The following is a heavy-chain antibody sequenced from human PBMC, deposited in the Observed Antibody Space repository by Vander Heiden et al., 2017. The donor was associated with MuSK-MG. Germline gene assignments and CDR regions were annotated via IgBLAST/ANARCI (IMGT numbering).Heavy chain of an antibody. V-gene: IGHV1-69*01. CDR2: IIPIFGTA. D-gene: IGHD3-22*01. CDR1: GGTFSSYA. CDR3: ARGSDMRGGVTKWYFDL. J-gene: IGHJ2*01. Sequence: KKPGSSVKVSCKASGGTFSSYAISWVRQAPGQGLEWMGGIIPIFGTANYAQKFQGRVTITADESTSTAYMELSSLRSEDTAVYYCARGSDMRGGVTKWYFDLWGRGTMVTVCS.